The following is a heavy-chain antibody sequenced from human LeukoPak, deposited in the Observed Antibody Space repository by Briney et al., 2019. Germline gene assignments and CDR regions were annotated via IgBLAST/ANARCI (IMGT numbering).Heavy chain of an antibody. V-gene: IGHV4-34*01. CDR1: GESFSGYY. CDR3: VRLYKWNYGFDY. Sequence: SSETLSLTCAVYGESFSGYYWSWIRQPPGKGLEWIGEINHSGYTNYNPSLKSRVTILVDTSKKHFSLNLSSVTAADTAVYYCVRLYKWNYGFDYWGQGTLVTVSS. D-gene: IGHD1-7*01. J-gene: IGHJ4*02. CDR2: INHSGYT.